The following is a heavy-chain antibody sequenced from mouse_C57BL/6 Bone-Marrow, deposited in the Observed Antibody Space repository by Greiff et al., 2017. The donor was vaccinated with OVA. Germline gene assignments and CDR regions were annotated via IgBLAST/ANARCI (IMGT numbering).Heavy chain of an antibody. Sequence: VQLQQPGAELVKPGASVKLSCKASGYTFTSYWMHWVKQRPGQGLEWIGMIHPNSGSTNYNEKFKSKATLTVDKSSSTAYMQLSSLTSEDSAVYYCASQIYYYGRVDYWGQGTTLTVSS. D-gene: IGHD1-1*01. CDR1: GYTFTSYW. CDR3: ASQIYYYGRVDY. J-gene: IGHJ2*01. V-gene: IGHV1-64*01. CDR2: IHPNSGST.